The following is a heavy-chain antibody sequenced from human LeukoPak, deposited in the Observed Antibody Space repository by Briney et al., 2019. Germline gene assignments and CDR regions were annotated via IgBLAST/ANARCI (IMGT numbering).Heavy chain of an antibody. V-gene: IGHV3-23*01. CDR2: ISGSGGST. D-gene: IGHD5-24*01. J-gene: IGHJ4*02. CDR3: AKSRDGWNYFDY. CDR1: GFTFSSYA. Sequence: PGGSLRLSCAASGFTFSSYAMSWVRQAPGKGLEWVSAISGSGGSTYYADSVKGRFTISRDNAKNSLYLQMNSLRAEDTAVYYCAKSRDGWNYFDYWGQGTLVTVSS.